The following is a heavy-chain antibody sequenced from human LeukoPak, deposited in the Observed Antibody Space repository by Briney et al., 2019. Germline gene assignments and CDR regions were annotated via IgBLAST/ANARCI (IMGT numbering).Heavy chain of an antibody. Sequence: SETLSLTCTVSGGSISSGSYYWSWIRQPAGKGLEWLGRIYTSGSTNYNPSLKSRVTISVDTSKNQFSLKLSSVTAADTAVYYCARDWGVGGRPGYMDVWGKGTTVTVSS. D-gene: IGHD6-6*01. V-gene: IGHV4-61*02. J-gene: IGHJ6*03. CDR1: GGSISSGSYY. CDR2: IYTSGST. CDR3: ARDWGVGGRPGYMDV.